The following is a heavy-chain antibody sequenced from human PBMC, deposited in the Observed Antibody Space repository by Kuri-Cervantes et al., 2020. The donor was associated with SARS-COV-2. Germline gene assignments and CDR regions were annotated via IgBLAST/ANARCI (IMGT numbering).Heavy chain of an antibody. CDR2: FYNSWTT. J-gene: IGHJ4*02. CDR1: GGSISSYY. Sequence: ESLKISCTVSGGSISSYYWSWIRQPAGKGLEWIGRFYNSWTTNYNPSLKSRVTISVDTSKNQFSLSLASVTAADTAVYYCAKEGYTSDFQWGQGTLVTVSS. V-gene: IGHV4-4*07. D-gene: IGHD6-13*01. CDR3: AKEGYTSDFQ.